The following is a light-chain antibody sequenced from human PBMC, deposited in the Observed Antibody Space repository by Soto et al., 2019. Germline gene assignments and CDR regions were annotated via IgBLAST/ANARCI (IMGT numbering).Light chain of an antibody. CDR1: QSISSY. CDR3: QQSYSTLWT. V-gene: IGKV1-39*01. Sequence: DIQMTQSPSSLSASVGDRVTITCRASQSISSYLNWYQQKPGKAPKLLIYAASSLQSGVPSRFSGSGSGTDFTLTISSLQPEDFATYYCQQSYSTLWTFGQGTKLDI. J-gene: IGKJ2*01. CDR2: AAS.